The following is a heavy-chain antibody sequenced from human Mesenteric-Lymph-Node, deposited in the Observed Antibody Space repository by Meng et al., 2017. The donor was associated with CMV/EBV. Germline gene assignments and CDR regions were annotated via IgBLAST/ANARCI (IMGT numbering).Heavy chain of an antibody. CDR1: GFIFSNHV. CDR2: ITSDGNTK. CDR3: ARELKLRVNFDN. D-gene: IGHD1-1*01. Sequence: GGSLRLSCAASGFIFSNHVMHWVRQAPGKGLEWVAAITSDGNTKYYGNSARGRSTISRDNAKNTVSLEMDSLRPEDTALYYCARELKLRVNFDNWGQGTLVTVSS. V-gene: IGHV3-30*03. J-gene: IGHJ4*02.